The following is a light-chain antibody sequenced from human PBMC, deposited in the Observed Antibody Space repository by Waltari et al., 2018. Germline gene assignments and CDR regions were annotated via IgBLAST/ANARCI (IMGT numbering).Light chain of an antibody. CDR2: AAS. Sequence: DIQMTQSPSTLSAPVTYRVTITCRASQSINNWLAWYQQKPGKAPKLLIYAASSLQSGVPSRFSGSGSGTDCTLTISSLQPEDFATYYCQQSYSTPYTFGQGTKLEIK. J-gene: IGKJ2*01. CDR3: QQSYSTPYT. V-gene: IGKV1-39*01. CDR1: QSINNW.